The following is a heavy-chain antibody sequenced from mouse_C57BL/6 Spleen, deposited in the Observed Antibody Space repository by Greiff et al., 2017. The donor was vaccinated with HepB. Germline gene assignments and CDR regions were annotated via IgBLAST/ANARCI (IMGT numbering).Heavy chain of an antibody. D-gene: IGHD4-1*01. CDR1: GFTFSSYA. V-gene: IGHV5-4*03. J-gene: IGHJ3*01. Sequence: EVKVVESGGGLVKPGGSLKLSCAASGFTFSSYAMSWVRQTPEKRLEWVATISDGGSYTYYPDNVKGRFTISRDNAKNNLYLQMSHLKSEDTAMYYCARQLGRDWGQGTLVTVSA. CDR3: ARQLGRD. CDR2: ISDGGSYT.